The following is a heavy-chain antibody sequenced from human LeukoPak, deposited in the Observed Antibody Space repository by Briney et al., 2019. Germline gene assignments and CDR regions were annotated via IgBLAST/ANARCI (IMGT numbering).Heavy chain of an antibody. J-gene: IGHJ4*02. V-gene: IGHV3-21*04. D-gene: IGHD2-21*02. CDR2: ISSSSSYI. Sequence: PGGSLRLSCAASGFTFSSYSMNWVRQAPGKGLEWVSSISSSSSYIYYADSVKGRFTISRDNAKNSLYLQMNSLRAEDMALYYCAKGSCVSDCFIDYWGQGTLVTISS. CDR3: AKGSCVSDCFIDY. CDR1: GFTFSSYS.